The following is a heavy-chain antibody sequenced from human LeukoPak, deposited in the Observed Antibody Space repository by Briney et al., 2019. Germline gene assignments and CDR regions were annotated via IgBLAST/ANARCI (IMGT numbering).Heavy chain of an antibody. J-gene: IGHJ3*02. CDR2: MNPNSGNT. Sequence: GASVNVSCKASGYTFTSYDINWVRQATGRGLEWMGWMNPNSGNTGSAQKFQGSVTMTRNTSTATAYIELSSLKSEETAVYYCARVNTYYYGSGVSRAFHMWGQGTMVTVSS. D-gene: IGHD3-10*01. CDR1: GYTFTSYD. V-gene: IGHV1-8*01. CDR3: ARVNTYYYGSGVSRAFHM.